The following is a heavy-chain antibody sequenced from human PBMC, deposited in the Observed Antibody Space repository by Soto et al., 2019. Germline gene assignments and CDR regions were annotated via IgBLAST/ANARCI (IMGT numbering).Heavy chain of an antibody. V-gene: IGHV4-34*01. J-gene: IGHJ4*02. Sequence: PSETLSLTCAVYGGSFSGYYWSWIRQPPGKGLEWIGEINHSGSTNYNPSLKSRVTISVDTSKNQFSLKLSSVTAADTAVYYCARGENIVVVPAAMYYWGQGTLVTVSS. CDR3: ARGENIVVVPAAMYY. D-gene: IGHD2-2*01. CDR1: GGSFSGYY. CDR2: INHSGST.